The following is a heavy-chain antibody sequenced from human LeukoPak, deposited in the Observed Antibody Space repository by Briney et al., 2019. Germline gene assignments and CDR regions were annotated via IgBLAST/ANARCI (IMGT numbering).Heavy chain of an antibody. CDR2: ADFSGST. CDR1: GDSLSSGLYY. D-gene: IGHD2-21*02. J-gene: IGHJ4*02. CDR3: ARLCQVTTCAKFEY. Sequence: SETLTPTCTASGDSLSSGLYYWGWIRQPPGKGLTWIGSADFSGSTLFCASFESRVTMPVDRSKNQFSLKLSSVTAADTATYYCARLCQVTTCAKFEYWGQGIVVSVAS. V-gene: IGHV4-39*01.